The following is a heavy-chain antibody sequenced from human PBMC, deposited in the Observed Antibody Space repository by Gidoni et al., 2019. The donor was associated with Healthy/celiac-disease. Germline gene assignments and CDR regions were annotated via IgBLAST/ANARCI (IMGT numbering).Heavy chain of an antibody. J-gene: IGHJ4*02. V-gene: IGHV4-31*03. D-gene: IGHD3-22*01. CDR3: ARVVKYYYDSSGYYYVDY. CDR2: IYYSGST. CDR1: GGSISSGCYY. Sequence: QVQLQESGPGLVKPSQTLSLTCTVSGGSISSGCYYWSWIRQHPGKGLEWIGYIYYSGSTYYNPSLKSRVTISVDTSKNQFSLKLSSVTAADTAVYYCARVVKYYYDSSGYYYVDYWGQGTLVTVSS.